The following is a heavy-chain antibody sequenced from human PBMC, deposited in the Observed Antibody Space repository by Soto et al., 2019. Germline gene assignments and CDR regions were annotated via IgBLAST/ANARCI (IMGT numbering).Heavy chain of an antibody. D-gene: IGHD6-13*01. CDR2: IWFDETNK. J-gene: IGHJ4*02. V-gene: IGHV3-33*01. CDR1: GLTFSRYA. Sequence: PGGSLRLSCAASGLTFSRYAMHWVRQAPGKGLEWMAVIWFDETNKYYVDSVRGRFTISRDNSKNTLYLQMNSLRGEDTAVYYCARDRSRGIAADGPDYWGQGTLVTVSS. CDR3: ARDRSRGIAADGPDY.